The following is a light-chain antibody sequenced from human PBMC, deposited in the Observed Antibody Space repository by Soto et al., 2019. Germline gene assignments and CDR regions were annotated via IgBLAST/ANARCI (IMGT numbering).Light chain of an antibody. V-gene: IGLV2-14*01. Sequence: QSVLSQPASVSWSPGQLITISCTVTSSDVGGYDFVSWYQQHPCKAPKLMIYEVSNRPSGVSNRFSGSKSGNTASLTISGLQAEDETDYYCSSYTSSSTRVFGTGTKVTVL. J-gene: IGLJ1*01. CDR3: SSYTSSSTRV. CDR2: EVS. CDR1: SSDVGGYDF.